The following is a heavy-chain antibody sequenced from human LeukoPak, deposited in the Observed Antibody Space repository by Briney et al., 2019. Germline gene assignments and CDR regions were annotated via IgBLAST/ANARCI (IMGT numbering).Heavy chain of an antibody. J-gene: IGHJ4*02. CDR3: ARTMLYSSGWSENYFDC. D-gene: IGHD6-19*01. Sequence: GGSLRLSCAASGFTFSSYWMNWVRQAPGKGLEWVANIKQDGSEKYYVDSLKGRFPISRDNAKNSLYLQMNSLRAEDTAVYYCARTMLYSSGWSENYFDCWGQGSLVTVSS. CDR1: GFTFSSYW. V-gene: IGHV3-7*01. CDR2: IKQDGSEK.